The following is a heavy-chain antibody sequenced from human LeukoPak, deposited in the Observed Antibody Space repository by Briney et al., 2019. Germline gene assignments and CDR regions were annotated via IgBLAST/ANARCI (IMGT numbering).Heavy chain of an antibody. Sequence: GGSLRLSCAASGFTFSIYTMNWVRQAPGKGLEWVSSISSSISYIYYADSVKGRFTISRDNAKNSLYLQMNSLKAEDTAIYYCAREVGTPQAFDIWGQGTMVTVSS. J-gene: IGHJ3*02. D-gene: IGHD1-26*01. CDR1: GFTFSIYT. V-gene: IGHV3-21*01. CDR2: ISSSISYI. CDR3: AREVGTPQAFDI.